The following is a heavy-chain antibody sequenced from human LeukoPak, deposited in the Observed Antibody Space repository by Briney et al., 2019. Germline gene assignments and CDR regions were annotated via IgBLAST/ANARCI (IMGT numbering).Heavy chain of an antibody. D-gene: IGHD4-17*01. J-gene: IGHJ4*02. CDR2: ITSTTSYI. CDR3: ARSDDYGDYLVDY. CDR1: GFTFSSYA. V-gene: IGHV3-21*01. Sequence: GGSLRLSCVASGFTFSSYAMNWVRQAPGKGLEWISSITSTTSYIYYADSVKGRFTTSRDNDKNSVYLQMDSLRAEDTAVYFCARSDDYGDYLVDYWGQGTLVTVSS.